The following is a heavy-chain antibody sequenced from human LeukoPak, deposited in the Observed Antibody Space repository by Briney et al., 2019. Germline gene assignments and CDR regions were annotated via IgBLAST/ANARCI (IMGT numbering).Heavy chain of an antibody. CDR2: IYYRGST. CDR1: GASISSYC. Sequence: SETLSLTCTVSGASISSYCWSWIRQPPGKGLEWIGYIYYRGSTHYNPSLKSRVTISVDTSKNQFSLKLSSVTAADTAVYYCASGPYPAAGTDHQFDFWGQGTLVTVSS. D-gene: IGHD6-13*01. V-gene: IGHV4-59*01. CDR3: ASGPYPAAGTDHQFDF. J-gene: IGHJ4*02.